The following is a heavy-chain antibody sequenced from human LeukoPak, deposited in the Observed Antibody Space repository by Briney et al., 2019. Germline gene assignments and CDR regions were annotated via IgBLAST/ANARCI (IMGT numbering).Heavy chain of an antibody. V-gene: IGHV4-39*07. CDR1: GGSISSSSYY. Sequence: SETLSLTCTVSGGSISSSSYYWGWIRQPPGKGLEWIGEINHSGSTNYNPSLKSRVTISVDTSKNQFSLKLSSVTAADTAVYYCARRTRYDFWSGYGYYYYYYMDVWGKGTTVTVSS. CDR3: ARRTRYDFWSGYGYYYYYYMDV. CDR2: INHSGST. D-gene: IGHD3-3*01. J-gene: IGHJ6*03.